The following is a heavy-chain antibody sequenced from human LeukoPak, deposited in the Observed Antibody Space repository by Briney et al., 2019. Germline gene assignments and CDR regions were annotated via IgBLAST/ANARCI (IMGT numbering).Heavy chain of an antibody. V-gene: IGHV4-4*07. D-gene: IGHD6-13*01. CDR2: IYTSGST. CDR1: GGSISSYY. CDR3: ARAKQQLASDYYFDY. J-gene: IGHJ4*02. Sequence: SETLSLTCTVSGGSISSYYWSWIRQPAGKGLEWIGRIYTSGSTNYNPSLKSRVTMSVDTSKNRFSLKLSSVTAADTAVYYCARAKQQLASDYYFDYWGQGTLVTVSS.